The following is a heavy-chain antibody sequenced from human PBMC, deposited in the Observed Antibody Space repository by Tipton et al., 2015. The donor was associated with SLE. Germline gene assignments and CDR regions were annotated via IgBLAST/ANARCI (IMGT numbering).Heavy chain of an antibody. CDR3: ASETLVWEAFDI. D-gene: IGHD3-16*01. Sequence: PGLVKPSETLSLTCTVSGGSISSSSYYWGWIRQPPGKGLEWIGSIYYSGSTYYNPSLKSRVTISVDTSKNQFSLKLSSVTAADTAVYYCASETLVWEAFDIWGQGTMVTVSS. V-gene: IGHV4-39*07. CDR1: GGSISSSSYY. CDR2: IYYSGST. J-gene: IGHJ3*02.